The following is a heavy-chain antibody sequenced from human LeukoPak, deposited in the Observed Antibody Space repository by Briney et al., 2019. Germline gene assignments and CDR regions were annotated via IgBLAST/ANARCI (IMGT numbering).Heavy chain of an antibody. CDR2: FDPEDGET. CDR1: GYTLTELS. Sequence: GASVTVSCKVSGYTLTELSMHWVRQAPGKGLEWMGGFDPEDGETIYAQKFQGRVTMTEDTSIDTAYMELSSLRSEDTAVYYCATIRGYGSGKTFGYYYYMGVWGKGTTVTVSS. CDR3: ATIRGYGSGKTFGYYYYMGV. V-gene: IGHV1-24*01. J-gene: IGHJ6*03. D-gene: IGHD3-10*01.